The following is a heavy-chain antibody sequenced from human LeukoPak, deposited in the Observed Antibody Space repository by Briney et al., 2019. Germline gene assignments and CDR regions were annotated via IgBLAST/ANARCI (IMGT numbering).Heavy chain of an antibody. J-gene: IGHJ6*03. CDR3: AREVNMVRGVIITKYYYYYYMDV. D-gene: IGHD3-10*01. CDR2: IYTSGST. Sequence: SETLSLTCTVSGGSISSYHWSWIRQPAGKGLEWIGRIYTSGSTNYNPSLKSRVTVSVDTSKNQFSLKLSSVTAADTAVYYCAREVNMVRGVIITKYYYYYYMDVWGKGTTVTVSS. CDR1: GGSISSYH. V-gene: IGHV4-4*07.